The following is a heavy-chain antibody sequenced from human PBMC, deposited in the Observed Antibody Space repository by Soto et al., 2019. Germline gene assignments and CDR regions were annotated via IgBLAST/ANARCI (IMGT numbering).Heavy chain of an antibody. J-gene: IGHJ6*02. Sequence: QVQLQESGPGLVKPSQTLSLTCTVSGGSISSGDYYLSWIRHPPGEGLVWVAYVHHSGSTYYNPSLKSRVTMSVDASNNQFSLKLTSVTAADTAVYFCVRCSMEGDYYYYAMDVWGQGTTVTVSS. D-gene: IGHD3-3*02. CDR2: VHHSGST. V-gene: IGHV4-30-4*01. CDR3: VRCSMEGDYYYYAMDV. CDR1: GGSISSGDYY.